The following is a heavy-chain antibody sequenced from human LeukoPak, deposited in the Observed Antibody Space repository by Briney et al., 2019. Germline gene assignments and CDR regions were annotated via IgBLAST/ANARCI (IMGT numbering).Heavy chain of an antibody. J-gene: IGHJ6*02. CDR2: THYSGST. CDR1: GGSVSSGTYY. CDR3: ARYYRGGYYSGMDV. Sequence: SETLSLTCTVSGGSVSSGTYYWSWIRQPPGKGLEWIAYTHYSGSTNYNPSLKSRVTISVDTSNNQFSLKVSSVTAADTAVYYCARYYRGGYYSGMDVWGQGTTVTVSS. V-gene: IGHV4-61*01. D-gene: IGHD3-10*01.